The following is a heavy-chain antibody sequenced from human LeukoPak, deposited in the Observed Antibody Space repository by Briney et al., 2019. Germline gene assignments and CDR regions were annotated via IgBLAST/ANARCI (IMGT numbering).Heavy chain of an antibody. Sequence: GGSLRLSCAASGFTFSSYCMSWVRQAPGKGLEWVSAISGSGGSTYYADSVKGRFTISRDNSKNTLYLQMNSLRAEDTAVYYCAPERDRGQPYYYGMDVWGQGTTVTVSS. CDR1: GFTFSSYC. J-gene: IGHJ6*02. CDR3: APERDRGQPYYYGMDV. CDR2: ISGSGGST. D-gene: IGHD3-10*01. V-gene: IGHV3-23*01.